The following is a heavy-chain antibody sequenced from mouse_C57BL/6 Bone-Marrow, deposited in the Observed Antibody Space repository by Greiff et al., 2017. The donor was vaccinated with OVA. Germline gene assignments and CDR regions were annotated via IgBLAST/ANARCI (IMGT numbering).Heavy chain of an antibody. CDR2: INPSNGGT. CDR3: ARRPLSVYAMDD. J-gene: IGHJ4*01. V-gene: IGHV1-53*01. CDR1: GYTFTSYW. Sequence: QVQLQQPGTELVKPGASVKLSCKASGYTFTSYWMHWVKQRPGQGLEWIGNINPSNGGTNYNEKFKSKATLTVDKSSSTAYMQLSSLTSEASSVYYGARRPLSVYAMDDWGQGTSVTVSS.